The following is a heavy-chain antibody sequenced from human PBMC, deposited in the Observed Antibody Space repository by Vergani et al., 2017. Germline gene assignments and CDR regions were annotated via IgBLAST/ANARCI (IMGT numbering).Heavy chain of an antibody. J-gene: IGHJ4*02. Sequence: EVQLVESGGGLVKPGGSLRLSCAASGFTFSNAWMSWVRQAPGKGLEWVGRIKSKTDGGTTDYAAPVKGRFTISRDDSKNTLYLQMNSLKTEDTAVYYCTTAYDSSGWYYFDYWGQGTLVTVSS. V-gene: IGHV3-15*01. CDR1: GFTFSNAW. D-gene: IGHD6-19*01. CDR3: TTAYDSSGWYYFDY. CDR2: IKSKTDGGTT.